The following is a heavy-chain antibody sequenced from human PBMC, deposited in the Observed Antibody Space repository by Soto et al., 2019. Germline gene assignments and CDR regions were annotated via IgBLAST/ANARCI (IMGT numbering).Heavy chain of an antibody. Sequence: ESGGGVVHPGRSLRLSCAASGFSISTYALHWVRQAPGKGPEWVAIISYNGNNKHYADSVKGRFTISRDNSKNTVDLQMNSLRVEDTAMYYCARRSFPYSGSPLEPWSDALDIWGQGTMVTVSS. V-gene: IGHV3-30*04. CDR3: ARRSFPYSGSPLEPWSDALDI. CDR1: GFSISTYA. J-gene: IGHJ3*02. CDR2: ISYNGNNK. D-gene: IGHD1-26*01.